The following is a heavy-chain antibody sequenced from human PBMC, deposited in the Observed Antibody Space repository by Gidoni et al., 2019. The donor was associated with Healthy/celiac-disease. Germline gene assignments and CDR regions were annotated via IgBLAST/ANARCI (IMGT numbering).Heavy chain of an antibody. D-gene: IGHD4-17*01. V-gene: IGHV3-66*01. Sequence: EVQLVESGGGLVQPGGSLRLSCAASGFTVSSNYMSWVRQAPGKGLEWVSVIYSGGSTYYADSVKGRFTISRDNSKNTLYLQMNSLRAEDTAVYYCARETPMTTKAFDIWGQGTMVTVSS. CDR2: IYSGGST. J-gene: IGHJ3*02. CDR3: ARETPMTTKAFDI. CDR1: GFTVSSNY.